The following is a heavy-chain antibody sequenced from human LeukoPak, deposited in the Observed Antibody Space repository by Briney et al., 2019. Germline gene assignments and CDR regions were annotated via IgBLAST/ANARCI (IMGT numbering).Heavy chain of an antibody. J-gene: IGHJ5*02. Sequence: SETLSLTCAVYGGSFSGYYRSWIRQPPGKGLEWIGEINHSGSANYNPSLKSRVTISVDTSKNQFSLKLSSVTAADTAVYYCARRRYCSSTSCYLAWFDPWGQGTLVTVSS. CDR3: ARRRYCSSTSCYLAWFDP. CDR2: INHSGSA. V-gene: IGHV4-34*01. D-gene: IGHD2-2*01. CDR1: GGSFSGYY.